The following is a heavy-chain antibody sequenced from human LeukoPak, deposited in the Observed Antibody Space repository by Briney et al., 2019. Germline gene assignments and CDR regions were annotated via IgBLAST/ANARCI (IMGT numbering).Heavy chain of an antibody. Sequence: GASVKVSCKASGYTFTSYDINWVRQATGQGLEWMGWMNPNSGNTGYAQKFQGRVTMTRNTSISTAYMELSSLRSEDTAVYYCARVPFWWGSGSYYNGGYYFDYWGQGTLVTVSS. D-gene: IGHD3-10*01. CDR3: ARVPFWWGSGSYYNGGYYFDY. CDR1: GYTFTSYD. CDR2: MNPNSGNT. J-gene: IGHJ4*02. V-gene: IGHV1-8*01.